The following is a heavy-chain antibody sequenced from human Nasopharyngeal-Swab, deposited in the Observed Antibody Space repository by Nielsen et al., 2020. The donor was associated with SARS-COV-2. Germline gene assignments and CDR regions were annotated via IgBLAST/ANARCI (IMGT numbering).Heavy chain of an antibody. CDR2: IVPALGLP. J-gene: IGHJ4*02. CDR1: GDTFTNSA. Sequence: SVKVSCQTSGDTFTNSAISWVRQAPGQGLEWMGGIVPALGLPNYAQKFRGRLTISADRYTTTSYLELSSLRFEDTAIYYCAREGEYGAYDAPDYWGQGTLVTVSS. V-gene: IGHV1-69*10. CDR3: AREGEYGAYDAPDY. D-gene: IGHD5-12*01.